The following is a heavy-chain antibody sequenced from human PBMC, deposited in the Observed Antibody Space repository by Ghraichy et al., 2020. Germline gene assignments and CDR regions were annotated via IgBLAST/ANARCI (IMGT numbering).Heavy chain of an antibody. Sequence: ASVKVSCKASGYTFTGYYMHWVRQAPGQGLEWMGWINPNSGGTNYAQKFQGRVTMTRDTSISTAYMELSRLRSDDTAVYYCAIIQLWTDGTDYWGQGTLVTVSS. D-gene: IGHD5-18*01. CDR3: AIIQLWTDGTDY. V-gene: IGHV1-2*02. CDR1: GYTFTGYY. J-gene: IGHJ4*02. CDR2: INPNSGGT.